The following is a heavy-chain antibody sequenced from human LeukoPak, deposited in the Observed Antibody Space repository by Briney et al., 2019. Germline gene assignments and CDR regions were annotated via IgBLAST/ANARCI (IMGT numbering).Heavy chain of an antibody. D-gene: IGHD6-13*01. Sequence: RPGGSLRLSCAASGFTFSSYAMHWVRQAPGKGLEWVAVISYDGSNKYYADSVKGRFMISRDNAKNMLYLQMNSLRAEDTAVYYCARVVSTSEDWGQGTLVTVSS. J-gene: IGHJ4*02. V-gene: IGHV3-30-3*01. CDR1: GFTFSSYA. CDR2: ISYDGSNK. CDR3: ARVVSTSED.